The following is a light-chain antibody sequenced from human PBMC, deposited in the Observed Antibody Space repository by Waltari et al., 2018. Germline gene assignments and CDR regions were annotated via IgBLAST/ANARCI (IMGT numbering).Light chain of an antibody. J-gene: IGLJ2*01. V-gene: IGLV1-40*01. Sequence: QPPSVSGAPGQRVTISCTGSSSNIGAGYDVHWYQQLPGTAPKLLIYGNSNRPSGVPDRFSGSKSGTSASLAITWLQAEDEADYYCQSYDSSLSGPVVFGGGTKLTVL. CDR3: QSYDSSLSGPVV. CDR2: GNS. CDR1: SSNIGAGYD.